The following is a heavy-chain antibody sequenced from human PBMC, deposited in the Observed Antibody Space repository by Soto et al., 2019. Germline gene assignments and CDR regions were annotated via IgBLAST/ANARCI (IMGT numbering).Heavy chain of an antibody. CDR2: IIPILGIA. J-gene: IGHJ3*02. CDR1: GGTFSSYT. CDR3: APSTCSSTSCYALDAFDI. V-gene: IGHV1-69*02. Sequence: ASVKVSCKASGGTFSSYTISWVRQAPGQGLEWMGRIIPILGIANYAQKFQGRVTITADKSTSTAYMELSSLRSEDTAVYYCAPSTCSSTSCYALDAFDIWGQGTMVTVSS. D-gene: IGHD2-2*01.